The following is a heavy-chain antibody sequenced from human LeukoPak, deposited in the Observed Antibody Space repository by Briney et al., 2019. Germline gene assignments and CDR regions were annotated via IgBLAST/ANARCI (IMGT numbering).Heavy chain of an antibody. Sequence: PSETLSLTCTVSGGSISSSIYYWGWIRQPPGKGLEWIGTIYYSGDSYYNPSLKSRASISVDTSKNRFSLNLNSVTAADTAVYFCARHENIIMVPTAHAFDYWGQGALVTVSS. V-gene: IGHV4-39*01. D-gene: IGHD2/OR15-2a*01. CDR1: GGSISSSIYY. CDR2: IYYSGDS. CDR3: ARHENIIMVPTAHAFDY. J-gene: IGHJ4*02.